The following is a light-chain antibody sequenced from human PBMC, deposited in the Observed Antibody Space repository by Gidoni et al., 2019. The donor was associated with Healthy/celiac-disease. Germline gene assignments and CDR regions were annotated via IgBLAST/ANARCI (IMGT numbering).Light chain of an antibody. Sequence: DIVMTPSPDSLAVSLGERATINCKSSQSVLYSSNNKNYLAWYQQKPGQPPKLLIYWASTRESGVPDRFSGSGSGTDFTLTISSLQAEDVAVYYCQQYYSTPPRTFXQXTKVEIK. CDR2: WAS. CDR1: QSVLYSSNNKNY. V-gene: IGKV4-1*01. J-gene: IGKJ1*01. CDR3: QQYYSTPPRT.